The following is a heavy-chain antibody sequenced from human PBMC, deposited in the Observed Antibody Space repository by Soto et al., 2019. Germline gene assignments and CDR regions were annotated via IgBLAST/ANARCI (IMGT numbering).Heavy chain of an antibody. CDR2: INHSGST. CDR3: ARYYGGKVLDY. CDR1: GGSFSGYY. V-gene: IGHV4-34*01. Sequence: QVQLQQWGAGLLKPSETLSLTCGVYGGSFSGYYWSWIRQPPGKGLEWIGEINHSGSTNYNPSLKSRVTISIDTSKNQFSLKLSSVTVADTAVYYCARYYGGKVLDYWGQGTLVTVSS. D-gene: IGHD4-17*01. J-gene: IGHJ4*02.